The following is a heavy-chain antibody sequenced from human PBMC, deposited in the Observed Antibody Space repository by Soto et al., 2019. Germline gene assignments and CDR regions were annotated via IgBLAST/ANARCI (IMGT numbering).Heavy chain of an antibody. CDR3: ARDESSSWSYYYHGMDV. J-gene: IGHJ6*02. Sequence: EVQLVESGGGLVQPGGSLRLSCAASGFTFSSYWMSWVRQAPGKGLEWVANIKQDGSEKYYVDSVKGRFTISRDNAKNSLYLQLNGVRGEDTAVYDCARDESSSWSYYYHGMDVWGQGTTVTVSS. D-gene: IGHD6-13*01. CDR2: IKQDGSEK. V-gene: IGHV3-7*01. CDR1: GFTFSSYW.